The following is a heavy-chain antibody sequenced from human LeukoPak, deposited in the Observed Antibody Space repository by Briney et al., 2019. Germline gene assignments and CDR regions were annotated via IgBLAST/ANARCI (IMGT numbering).Heavy chain of an antibody. Sequence: GGSLRLSCAASGFTFSSYEMNWVRQAPGKGLEWVSYISSSGSTIYYADSVKGRFTISRDNAKNTLYLQMGSLRAEDMAVYYCARDSVPSSGLSYYYYYYMDVWGKGTTVTISS. CDR2: ISSSGSTI. CDR1: GFTFSSYE. CDR3: ARDSVPSSGLSYYYYYYMDV. D-gene: IGHD3-22*01. J-gene: IGHJ6*03. V-gene: IGHV3-48*03.